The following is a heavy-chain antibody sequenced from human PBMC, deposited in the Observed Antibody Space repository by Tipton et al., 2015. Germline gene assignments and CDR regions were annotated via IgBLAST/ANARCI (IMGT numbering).Heavy chain of an antibody. CDR2: ISWNSGSL. CDR1: GFTFDDYA. CDR3: ARFRYYGSESERGYFHGLDV. V-gene: IGHV3-9*01. Sequence: SLRLSCAASGFTFDDYAMHWVRQAPGKGLEWVSGISWNSGSLGYVDSVKGRFTISRDNAKSSLYLQMDSLGPEDTAVYYCARFRYYGSESERGYFHGLDVWGQGTTVTVSS. D-gene: IGHD3-10*01. J-gene: IGHJ6*02.